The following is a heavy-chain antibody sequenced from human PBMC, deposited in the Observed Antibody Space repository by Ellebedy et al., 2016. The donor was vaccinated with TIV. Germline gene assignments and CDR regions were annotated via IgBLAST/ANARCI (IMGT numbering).Heavy chain of an antibody. CDR1: GFTLGDYA. CDR3: SRDLNWEAWFDP. V-gene: IGHV3-49*03. CDR2: IRSKAYGGTT. D-gene: IGHD3/OR15-3a*01. J-gene: IGHJ5*02. Sequence: PGGSLRLSCTGSGFTLGDYAMSWFRQAPGKGLEWVGFIRSKAYGGTTEYAASVKGRFTISRDDSKSIAYLKMNSLKSEDTAVYYSSRDLNWEAWFDPWGQGTLVTVSS.